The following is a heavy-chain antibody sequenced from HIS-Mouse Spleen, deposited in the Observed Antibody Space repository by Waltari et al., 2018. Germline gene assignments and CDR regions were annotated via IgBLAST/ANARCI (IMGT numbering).Heavy chain of an antibody. D-gene: IGHD3-3*01. J-gene: IGHJ3*02. CDR3: ARDFHDFWSGYYGGDKKHDAFDI. Sequence: QLQLQESGPGLVKPSETLSLTCTVSGGSISSSSYYWGWIRQPPGKGLEWLGSIYYSGRTYSNPSLKSRVTISVDTSKNQFSLKLSSVTAADTAVYYCARDFHDFWSGYYGGDKKHDAFDIWGQGTMVTVSS. CDR1: GGSISSSSYY. CDR2: IYYSGRT. V-gene: IGHV4-39*07.